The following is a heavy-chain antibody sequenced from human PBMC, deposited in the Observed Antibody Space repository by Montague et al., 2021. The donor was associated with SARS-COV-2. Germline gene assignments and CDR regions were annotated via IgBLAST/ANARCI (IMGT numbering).Heavy chain of an antibody. CDR3: ARAPDYGILTDDLTEGSDF. CDR2: INHSGST. CDR1: GGSFSGYY. D-gene: IGHD3-9*01. J-gene: IGHJ4*02. Sequence: SETLSLTCAVYGGSFSGYYWSWIRQPPGKGLEWIGEINHSGSTNYNPSPKSRVTISVDTSKSQFSLKVSSVTAADTAVYFCARAPDYGILTDDLTEGSDFWGQGTLVTVSS. V-gene: IGHV4-34*01.